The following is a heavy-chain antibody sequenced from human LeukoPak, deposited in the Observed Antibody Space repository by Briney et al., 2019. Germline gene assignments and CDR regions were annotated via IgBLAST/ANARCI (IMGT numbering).Heavy chain of an antibody. D-gene: IGHD3-10*01. V-gene: IGHV4-59*01. J-gene: IGHJ4*02. CDR2: IYYSGST. CDR3: ARGGVWLRELWVFDY. CDR1: GGSISSYY. Sequence: SETLSLTCTVSGGSISSYYWSWIRQPPGKGLEWIGYIYYSGSTNYNPSLKSRVTISVDTSKNQFSLKLSSVTAADTAVYYCARGGVWLRELWVFDYWGQGTLVTVSS.